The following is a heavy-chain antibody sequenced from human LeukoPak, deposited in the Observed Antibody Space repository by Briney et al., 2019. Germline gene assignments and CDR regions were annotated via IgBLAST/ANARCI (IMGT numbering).Heavy chain of an antibody. D-gene: IGHD5-18*01. CDR1: GITFSSYA. CDR3: TRGAMVYYYYYYMDV. J-gene: IGHJ6*03. V-gene: IGHV3-23*01. CDR2: ISGSGGST. Sequence: GGSLRLSCAASGITFSSYAMSWVRQAPGKGLEWVSAISGSGGSTYYADSVKGRFTISRDNSKNTLYLQMNSLRAEDTAVYYCTRGAMVYYYYYYMDVWGKGTKVTVSS.